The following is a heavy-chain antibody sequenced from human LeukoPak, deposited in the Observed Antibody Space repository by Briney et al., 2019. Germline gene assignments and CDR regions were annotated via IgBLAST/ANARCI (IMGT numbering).Heavy chain of an antibody. CDR1: GFTFSSYE. CDR3: AREGGLWFGEPSMDV. V-gene: IGHV3-48*03. Sequence: GGSLRLSCAASGFTFSSYEMNWVRQAPGKGLEWVSYISSSGSTIYYADSVKGRFTISRDNAENSLYLQMNSLRAEDTAVYYCAREGGLWFGEPSMDVWGKGTTVTISS. J-gene: IGHJ6*03. CDR2: ISSSGSTI. D-gene: IGHD3-10*01.